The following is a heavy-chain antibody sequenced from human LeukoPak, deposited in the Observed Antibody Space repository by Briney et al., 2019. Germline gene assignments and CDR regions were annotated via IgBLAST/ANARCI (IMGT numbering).Heavy chain of an antibody. D-gene: IGHD5-24*01. CDR1: GGSFSGYY. CDR2: INHSGST. CDR3: ARGRDGYNFGSGFYYFDY. V-gene: IGHV4-34*01. Sequence: SETLSLTCAVYGGSFSGYYWSWIRQPPGKGLEWIGEINHSGSTNYNLSLKSRVTISVDTSKNQFSLKLSSVTAADTAVYYCARGRDGYNFGSGFYYFDYWGQGTLVTVSS. J-gene: IGHJ4*02.